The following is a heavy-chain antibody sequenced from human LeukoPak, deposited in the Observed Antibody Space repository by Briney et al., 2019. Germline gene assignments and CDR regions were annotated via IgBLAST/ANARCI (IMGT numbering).Heavy chain of an antibody. V-gene: IGHV3-21*01. CDR1: GFTFSDYS. CDR2: ISSGSSYV. Sequence: GGSLRLSCAASGFTFSDYSMNWVRQAPGKGLEWVSSISSGSSYVYYADSVKGRFTVSRDNAKNSLYLQMNSLRAEDTAVYYCARDRGYCTSTSCYNVAFDYWGQGSLVTASS. CDR3: ARDRGYCTSTSCYNVAFDY. D-gene: IGHD2-2*02. J-gene: IGHJ4*02.